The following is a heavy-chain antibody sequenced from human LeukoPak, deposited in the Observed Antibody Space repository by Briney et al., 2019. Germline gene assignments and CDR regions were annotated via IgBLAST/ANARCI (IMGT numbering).Heavy chain of an antibody. J-gene: IGHJ5*02. Sequence: GGSLRLSCTVSGSTFGDYAMSWFRQAPGKGLEWVGFIRSTAYGGTTEYTASVKGRFTISRDDSKSIAYLQMNSLKTDDTAVYYCGRAPRPVAWNWFDPWGQGTLVTVSS. D-gene: IGHD2-15*01. CDR3: GRAPRPVAWNWFDP. CDR2: IRSTAYGGTT. CDR1: GSTFGDYA. V-gene: IGHV3-49*01.